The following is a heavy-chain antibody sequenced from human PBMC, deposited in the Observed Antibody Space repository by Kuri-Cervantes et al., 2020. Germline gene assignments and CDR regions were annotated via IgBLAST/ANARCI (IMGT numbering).Heavy chain of an antibody. CDR2: ISSSSYI. CDR1: GFTFSSYS. Sequence: GESLKISCAASGFTFSSYSMNWVRQAPGKGLEWVSSISSSSYIYYADPVKGRFTISRDNSKNSLYLQMNSLRTEDTALYYCAKELYSYGLAYWGQGTLVTVSS. D-gene: IGHD5-18*01. CDR3: AKELYSYGLAY. V-gene: IGHV3-21*04. J-gene: IGHJ4*02.